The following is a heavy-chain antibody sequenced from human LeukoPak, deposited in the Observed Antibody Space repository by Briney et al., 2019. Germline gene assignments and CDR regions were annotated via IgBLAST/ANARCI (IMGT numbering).Heavy chain of an antibody. V-gene: IGHV3-23*01. CDR1: GFTFSSYA. D-gene: IGHD4-17*01. CDR3: AKSTPPYGDYLYYFDY. Sequence: GGSLRLSCAASGFTFSSYAMSWVRQAPGKGLEWVPAISGSGGSTYYADSVKGRFTISRDNSKNTLYLQMNSLRAEDTAVYYCAKSTPPYGDYLYYFDYRGQGTLVTVSS. CDR2: ISGSGGST. J-gene: IGHJ4*02.